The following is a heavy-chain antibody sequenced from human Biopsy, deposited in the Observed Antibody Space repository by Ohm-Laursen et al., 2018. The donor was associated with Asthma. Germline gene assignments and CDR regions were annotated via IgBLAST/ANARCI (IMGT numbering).Heavy chain of an antibody. Sequence: SLRLSCAASGFAFNNSSMTWVRQAPGKGLEWVSSISASGVRTFYADSVTGRFTVSRDSSRNTLYLQLSTLRVEDTAVYFCAKITTDRQKANNWFDPWGQGTLVTVSS. D-gene: IGHD3-22*01. V-gene: IGHV3-23*01. J-gene: IGHJ5*02. CDR1: GFAFNNSS. CDR3: AKITTDRQKANNWFDP. CDR2: ISASGVRT.